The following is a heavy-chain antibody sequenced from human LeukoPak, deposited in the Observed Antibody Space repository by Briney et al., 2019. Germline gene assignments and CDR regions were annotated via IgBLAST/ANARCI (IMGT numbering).Heavy chain of an antibody. Sequence: SETLSLTCAVYGGSFSGYYWSWIRQPPGKGLEWIGEINHSGSTNCNPSLKSRVTISVDTSKNQFSLKLSSVTAADTAVYYCARSRRSTVYYYYGMDVWGQGTTVTVSS. D-gene: IGHD4-17*01. CDR2: INHSGST. CDR1: GGSFSGYY. J-gene: IGHJ6*02. V-gene: IGHV4-34*01. CDR3: ARSRRSTVYYYYGMDV.